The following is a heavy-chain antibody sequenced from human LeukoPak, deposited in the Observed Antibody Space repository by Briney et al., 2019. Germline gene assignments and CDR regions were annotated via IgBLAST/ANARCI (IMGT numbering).Heavy chain of an antibody. CDR3: ARGHCSSTSCPDDY. D-gene: IGHD2-2*01. CDR1: GFTFDDYG. V-gene: IGHV3-20*04. CDR2: INWNGGST. Sequence: PGGSLRLSCAASGFTFDDYGMSWVRQAPGKGLEWVSGINWNGGSTGYADSVKGRFTISRDNAKNSLYLQMNSLRAEDTALYYCARGHCSSTSCPDDYWGQGTLVTVSS. J-gene: IGHJ4*02.